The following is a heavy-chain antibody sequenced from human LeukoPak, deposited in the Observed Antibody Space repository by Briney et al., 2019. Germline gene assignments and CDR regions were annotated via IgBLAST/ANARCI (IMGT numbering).Heavy chain of an antibody. J-gene: IGHJ5*02. CDR1: GGSISSSSYY. CDR2: IYYSGST. CDR3: ARPQVGYCSSTSCPWGWFDP. Sequence: SETLSLTCTVSGGSISSSSYYWGWLRQPPGKGLEWIGSIYYSGSTYYNPSLKSRVTISVDTSKNQFSLKLSSVTAADTAVYYCARPQVGYCSSTSCPWGWFDPWGQGTLVTVSS. D-gene: IGHD2-2*01. V-gene: IGHV4-39*01.